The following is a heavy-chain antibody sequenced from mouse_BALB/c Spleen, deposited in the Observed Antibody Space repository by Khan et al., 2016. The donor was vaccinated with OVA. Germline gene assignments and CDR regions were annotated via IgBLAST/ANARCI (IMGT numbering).Heavy chain of an antibody. CDR3: ATQGSTYTWFAY. Sequence: VQLQQSGPELLKPGASVKMSCKASGYTFTSYVMHWVKQKPGQGLEWIGYIYPFNDDSKYSEKFKGKATLTSDTSSNTAYMELSSLTSEDSAAYYCATQGSTYTWFAYWGQGTLVTVSA. J-gene: IGHJ3*01. V-gene: IGHV1S136*01. CDR2: IYPFNDDS. D-gene: IGHD1-1*01. CDR1: GYTFTSYV.